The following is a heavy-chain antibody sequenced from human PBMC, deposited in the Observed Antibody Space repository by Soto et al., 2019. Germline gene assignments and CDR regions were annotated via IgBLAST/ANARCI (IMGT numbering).Heavy chain of an antibody. Sequence: EVQLLESGGGLIQPGGSLRRSCAASGFTCTTYAMRWVRQAPGKGLELVSAISASGDITYYAYSVKGLCTISRDSSMNTLYLQMNGLRAEYTDIYDCAKYSNLITWGSNHWGQATLVTVSS. V-gene: IGHV3-23*01. CDR2: ISASGDIT. CDR1: GFTCTTYA. D-gene: IGHD3-10*01. CDR3: AKYSNLITWGSNH. J-gene: IGHJ5*02.